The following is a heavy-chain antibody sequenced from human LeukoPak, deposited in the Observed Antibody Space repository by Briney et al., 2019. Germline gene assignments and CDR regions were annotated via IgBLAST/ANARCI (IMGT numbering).Heavy chain of an antibody. Sequence: GASVKVSCKASGYTFTSYGISWVRQAPGQGLEWMGWISAYNGNTNYAQKLQGRVTMTTDTSTSTAYMELRSLRSDDTAVYYCARDQSSGSGYYQDAFDIWGQGTMVTVSS. V-gene: IGHV1-18*01. CDR3: ARDQSSGSGYYQDAFDI. J-gene: IGHJ3*02. CDR2: ISAYNGNT. CDR1: GYTFTSYG. D-gene: IGHD3-22*01.